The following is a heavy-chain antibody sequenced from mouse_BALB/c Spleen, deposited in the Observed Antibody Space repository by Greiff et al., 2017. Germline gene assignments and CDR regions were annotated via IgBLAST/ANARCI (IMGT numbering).Heavy chain of an antibody. CDR3: ARSFYGNYFDY. J-gene: IGHJ2*01. Sequence: VQLMQPGAELVKPGAPVKLSCKASGYTFTSYWMNWVKQRPGRGLEWIGRIDPSDSETHYNQKFKDKATLTVDKSSSTAYIQLSSLTSEDSAVYYCARSFYGNYFDYWGQGTTRTVSS. D-gene: IGHD2-1*01. CDR1: GYTFTSYW. V-gene: IGHV1-69*02. CDR2: IDPSDSET.